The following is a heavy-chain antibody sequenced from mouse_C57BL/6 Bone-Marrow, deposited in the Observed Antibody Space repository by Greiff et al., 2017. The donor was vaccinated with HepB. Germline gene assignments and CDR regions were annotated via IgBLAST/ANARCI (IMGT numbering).Heavy chain of an antibody. Sequence: EVQLQQSGAELVRPGASVKLSCTASGFNIKDDYMHWVKQRPEQGLEWIGWIDPENGDTEYASKFQGKATITADTSSNTAYQQLSSLTSEDTAVYYCTTPNYYGSSDAMDYWGQGTSVTVSA. J-gene: IGHJ4*01. D-gene: IGHD1-1*01. CDR1: GFNIKDDY. CDR2: IDPENGDT. CDR3: TTPNYYGSSDAMDY. V-gene: IGHV14-4*01.